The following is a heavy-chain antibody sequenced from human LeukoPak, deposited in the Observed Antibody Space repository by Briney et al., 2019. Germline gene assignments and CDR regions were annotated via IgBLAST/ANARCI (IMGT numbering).Heavy chain of an antibody. V-gene: IGHV3-23*01. Sequence: PGGSLRLSCAASGLTFRNYAMSWVRQAPGKGLEWVSVICANDGNTYYADAVKGRFTISRDNSKDTLYLQMDSLRAEDTAVYYCAGGDRIAAAGKGVDYWGQGTLVTVSS. J-gene: IGHJ4*02. CDR2: ICANDGNT. CDR1: GLTFRNYA. CDR3: AGGDRIAAAGKGVDY. D-gene: IGHD6-13*01.